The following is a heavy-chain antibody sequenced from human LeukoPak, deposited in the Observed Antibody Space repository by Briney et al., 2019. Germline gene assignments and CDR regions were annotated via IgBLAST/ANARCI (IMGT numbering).Heavy chain of an antibody. CDR1: GFTFSTYH. J-gene: IGHJ4*02. CDR2: ISSDSTSFK. V-gene: IGHV3-21*04. CDR3: ARGTNWSPLDFDY. Sequence: GGSLRLSCAASGFTFSTYHFHWVRQAPGKGLEWVSTISSDSTSFKYYAHSVQGRFTIARDNAQNSLYLQMNSLRAEDTAVYYCARGTNWSPLDFDYWGRGSLVTVSS. D-gene: IGHD1-20*01.